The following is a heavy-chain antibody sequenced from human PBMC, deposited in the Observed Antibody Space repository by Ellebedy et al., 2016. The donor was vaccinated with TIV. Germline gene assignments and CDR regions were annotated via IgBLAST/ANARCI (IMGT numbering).Heavy chain of an antibody. CDR3: ARASDTAMVDY. V-gene: IGHV1-69*13. J-gene: IGHJ4*02. D-gene: IGHD5-18*01. CDR1: GYTFTSYY. Sequence: AASVKVSCKASGYTFTSYYMHWVRQAPGQGLEWMGGIIPIFGTANYAQKFQGRVTITADESTSTAYMELSSLRSEDTAVYYCARASDTAMVDYWGQGTLVTVSS. CDR2: IIPIFGTA.